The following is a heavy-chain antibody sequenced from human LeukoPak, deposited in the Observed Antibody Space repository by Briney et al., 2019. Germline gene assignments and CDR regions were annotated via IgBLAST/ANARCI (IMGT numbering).Heavy chain of an antibody. CDR2: ISSSSSTI. J-gene: IGHJ4*02. CDR3: AKDWDYYGSGSYSDY. D-gene: IGHD3-10*01. Sequence: GGSLRLSCAASGFTFNTYSMNWVRQAPGKGLEWVSYISSSSSTIYYADSVKGRFTISRDNAKNSLYLQMNSLRAEDTAVYYCAKDWDYYGSGSYSDYWGQGTLVTVSS. V-gene: IGHV3-48*01. CDR1: GFTFNTYS.